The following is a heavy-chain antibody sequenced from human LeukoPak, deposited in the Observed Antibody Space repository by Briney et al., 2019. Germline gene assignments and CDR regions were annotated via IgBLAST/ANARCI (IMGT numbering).Heavy chain of an antibody. CDR2: TIPLFGTA. Sequence: SVKVSCKASGGSFSSYAISWVRQAPGQGLEWMGGTIPLFGTANYAQKFQGRVTITADESTGTAYMELSSLRSEDTAVYYCARDRPGRYCSTISCYSASPFDPWGQGTLVTVSS. V-gene: IGHV1-69*13. CDR1: GGSFSSYA. J-gene: IGHJ5*02. CDR3: ARDRPGRYCSTISCYSASPFDP. D-gene: IGHD2-2*02.